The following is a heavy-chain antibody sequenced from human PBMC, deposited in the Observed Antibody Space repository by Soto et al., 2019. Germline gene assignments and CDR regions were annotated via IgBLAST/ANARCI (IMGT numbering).Heavy chain of an antibody. CDR2: THYSGT. CDR3: ARVGGDTTSSFDY. D-gene: IGHD2-2*01. V-gene: IGHV4-31*03. J-gene: IGHJ4*02. Sequence: QVQLQESGPGLVKPSQTLSLTCTVSGGSISSGGYYWSWIRQHPGKGLEWIGYTHYSGTYYNPSLKSRARISGDTSKNQFSLKLGSVTAADTAVYYCARVGGDTTSSFDYWGQGTLVTVSS. CDR1: GGSISSGGYY.